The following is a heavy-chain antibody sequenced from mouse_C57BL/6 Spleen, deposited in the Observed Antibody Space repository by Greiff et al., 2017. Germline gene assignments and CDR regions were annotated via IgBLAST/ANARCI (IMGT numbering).Heavy chain of an antibody. D-gene: IGHD2-4*01. CDR1: GYAFSSSW. CDR2: IYPGDGDT. J-gene: IGHJ1*03. CDR3: ARGEIYYEGYFDV. Sequence: QVQLKESGPELVKPGASVKISCKASGYAFSSSWMNWVKQRPGKGLEWIGRIYPGDGDTNYNGKFKGKATLTADKSSSTAYMQLSRLTSEDSAVYFCARGEIYYEGYFDVWGTGTTVTVSS. V-gene: IGHV1-82*01.